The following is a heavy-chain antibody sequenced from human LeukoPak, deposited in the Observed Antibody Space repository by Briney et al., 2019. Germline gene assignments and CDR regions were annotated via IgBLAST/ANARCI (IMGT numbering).Heavy chain of an antibody. CDR2: INWKSNNI. V-gene: IGHV3-9*01. Sequence: HPGRSLRLSCAASGFTFGDYAMHWVRQAPGKGLEWVSGINWKSNNIGYADSAKGRFTISRDNAKNSLYLQMNSLRTEDTALYHCARDRAGYFYAMDVWGQGTSVTVSS. D-gene: IGHD6-13*01. CDR1: GFTFGDYA. J-gene: IGHJ6*02. CDR3: ARDRAGYFYAMDV.